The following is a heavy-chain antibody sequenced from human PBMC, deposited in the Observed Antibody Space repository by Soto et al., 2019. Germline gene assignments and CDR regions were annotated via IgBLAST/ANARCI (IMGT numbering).Heavy chain of an antibody. Sequence: GGSLRLSCTASGFTFGDYAMSWFRQAPGKGLEWVGFIRSKAYGGTTEYAASVKGRFTISRDDSKSIAYLQMNSLKTEDTAVYYCTRDLADRYSYGYEGYYFDYWGQGTLVTVSS. J-gene: IGHJ4*02. D-gene: IGHD5-18*01. CDR2: IRSKAYGGTT. CDR1: GFTFGDYA. V-gene: IGHV3-49*03. CDR3: TRDLADRYSYGYEGYYFDY.